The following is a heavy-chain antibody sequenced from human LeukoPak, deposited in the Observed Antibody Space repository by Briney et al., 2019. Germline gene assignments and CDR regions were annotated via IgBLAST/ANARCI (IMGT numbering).Heavy chain of an antibody. Sequence: ASVKVSCKASGYTFTDYHIHWVRQAPGQGLEWMGWINPNTGGTNYAQNFQGRATMTRDTSITTSYMELSSLLSDGTALYYCARGGHGHTQNDYWGQGTLVTVSS. CDR3: ARGGHGHTQNDY. CDR2: INPNTGGT. J-gene: IGHJ4*02. CDR1: GYTFTDYH. V-gene: IGHV1-2*02. D-gene: IGHD5-24*01.